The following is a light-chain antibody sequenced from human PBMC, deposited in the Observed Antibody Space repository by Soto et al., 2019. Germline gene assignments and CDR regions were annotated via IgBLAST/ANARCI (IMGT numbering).Light chain of an antibody. V-gene: IGKV3-20*01. Sequence: IVFTQSPSTLSLSPGERATLSYRASQSVSSSYLAWYQQKPGQAPRLLIYGASSRATGIPDRFSGSGSGTDFTLTISRLEPEDFAVYYCQQYGGSSWTFGQGTKV. CDR2: GAS. CDR1: QSVSSSY. CDR3: QQYGGSSWT. J-gene: IGKJ1*01.